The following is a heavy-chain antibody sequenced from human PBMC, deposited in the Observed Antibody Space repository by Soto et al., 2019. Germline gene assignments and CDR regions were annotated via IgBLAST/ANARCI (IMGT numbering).Heavy chain of an antibody. CDR3: ATSYNWNDVGWFDP. CDR1: GGSISSSNYY. Sequence: SATLSLTCTVSGGSISSSNYYWGWIRQPPGKGLEWIGNIYFSGSAYYNPSLKSRVTISADTSRNQFSLKVSSLTAADTAVYYCATSYNWNDVGWFDPWGPGTLVTVSS. J-gene: IGHJ5*02. V-gene: IGHV4-39*01. D-gene: IGHD1-1*01. CDR2: IYFSGSA.